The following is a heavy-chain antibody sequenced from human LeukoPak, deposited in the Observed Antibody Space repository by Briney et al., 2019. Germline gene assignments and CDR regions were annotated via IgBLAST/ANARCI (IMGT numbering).Heavy chain of an antibody. J-gene: IGHJ3*01. CDR1: VYTFTGYY. CDR3: ARGLYSGSYYDVSDV. CDR2: INPNSGGT. Sequence: ASVKVSCKASVYTFTGYYMHWVRQAPGQGLEWMGWINPNSGGTNYAQKFQGRVTMTRDTSINTAYMELSRLRSDDTAIYYCARGLYSGSYYDVSDVWGRGTMVTVSS. V-gene: IGHV1-2*02. D-gene: IGHD1-26*01.